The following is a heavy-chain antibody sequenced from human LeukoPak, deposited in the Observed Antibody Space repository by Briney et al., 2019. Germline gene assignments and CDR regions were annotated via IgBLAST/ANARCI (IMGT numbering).Heavy chain of an antibody. CDR3: ARGGIAVRHPSSVYFDY. V-gene: IGHV1-69*13. J-gene: IGHJ4*02. Sequence: ASVKVSCKASGGTFSSYAISWVRQAPGQGLEWMGGIIPIFGTANYAQKFQGRVTITADESTSTAYMELSSLRSEDTAVYYCARGGIAVRHPSSVYFDYWGQGTLVTVSS. CDR1: GGTFSSYA. CDR2: IIPIFGTA. D-gene: IGHD6-6*01.